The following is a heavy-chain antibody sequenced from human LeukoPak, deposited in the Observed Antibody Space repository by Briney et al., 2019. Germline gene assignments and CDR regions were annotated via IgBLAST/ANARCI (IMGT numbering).Heavy chain of an antibody. Sequence: ASVKVSCKASGYTFTSYGISWVRQAPGQGLEWMGWISAYNGNTNYAQKLQGRVTMTTDTSTSTAYMELRSLRSDDTAVYYCARSVAAVPWADLNWFDPWGQGTLVTVSS. J-gene: IGHJ5*02. V-gene: IGHV1-18*01. CDR2: ISAYNGNT. D-gene: IGHD6-13*01. CDR1: GYTFTSYG. CDR3: ARSVAAVPWADLNWFDP.